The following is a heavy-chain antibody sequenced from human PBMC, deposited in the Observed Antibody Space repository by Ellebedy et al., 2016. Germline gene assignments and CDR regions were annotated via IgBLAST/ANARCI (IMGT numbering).Heavy chain of an antibody. CDR3: ARDLTSNTNCFDP. CDR2: VYFTGKT. CDR1: GGSLISGGYY. V-gene: IGHV4-31*03. Sequence: SETLSLTCTVSGGSLISGGYYWSWIRQVPGKGLEWIGYVYFTGKTYYNPSLKSRVTMSVDTSKNQFSLKLTSVTPADTAVYYCARDLTSNTNCFDPWGQGTLITVSS. D-gene: IGHD3-16*01. J-gene: IGHJ5*02.